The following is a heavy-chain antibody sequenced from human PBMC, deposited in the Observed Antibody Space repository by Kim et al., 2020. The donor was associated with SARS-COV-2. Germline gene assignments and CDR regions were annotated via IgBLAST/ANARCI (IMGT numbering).Heavy chain of an antibody. D-gene: IGHD6-19*01. J-gene: IGHJ4*02. V-gene: IGHV1-3*01. CDR1: GYTFTSYA. CDR2: INAGNGNT. Sequence: ASVKVSCKASGYTFTSYAMHWVRQAPGQRLEWMGWINAGNGNTKYSQKCQGRVTITTDTTASTAYMELSSLRSEDTAGYYCARGLLNQLLIIAVAGTFDYWGQGTLVTVSS. CDR3: ARGLLNQLLIIAVAGTFDY.